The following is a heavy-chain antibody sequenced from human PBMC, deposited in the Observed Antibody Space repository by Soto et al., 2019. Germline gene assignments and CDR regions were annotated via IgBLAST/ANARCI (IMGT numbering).Heavy chain of an antibody. V-gene: IGHV1-69*06. J-gene: IGHJ5*02. CDR2: IITIFGTA. Sequence: SVKVSCKASGGTFSSYAISWVRQAPGQGLEWMGGIITIFGTANYAQKFQGRVTITADKSTSTAYMELSSLRSEDTAVYYCARLGYCTNGVCFPAWGQGTLVTVSS. D-gene: IGHD2-8*01. CDR3: ARLGYCTNGVCFPA. CDR1: GGTFSSYA.